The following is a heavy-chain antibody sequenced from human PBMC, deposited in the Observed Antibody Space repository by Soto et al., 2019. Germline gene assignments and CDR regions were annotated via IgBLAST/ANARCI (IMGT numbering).Heavy chain of an antibody. CDR2: TDSGDIT. V-gene: IGHV3-53*01. J-gene: IGHJ4*02. CDR1: GFTVNTNY. D-gene: IGHD4-17*01. CDR3: AKHPYGGNSGYVDNIDY. Sequence: GGSLRLSCVASGFTVNTNYMSWVRQAPGKGLEWVSVTDSGDITYYLGSVKGRFTISRDNAKNFLYLQMNSLRAEDTAFYYCAKHPYGGNSGYVDNIDYWGQGTLVTVSS.